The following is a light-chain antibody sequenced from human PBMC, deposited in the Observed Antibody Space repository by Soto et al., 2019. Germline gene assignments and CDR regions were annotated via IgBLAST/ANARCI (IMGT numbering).Light chain of an antibody. J-gene: IGLJ2*01. CDR1: SSDVGGYDY. V-gene: IGLV2-14*01. Sequence: QSVLTQPASVSGSPGQSITISCTGTSSDVGGYDYVSWYQQHAGKAPKLTIYNVRNRPSGVSNRFSGSKSGNTASLTISGLQPEDEADYFCSSYTNSGTVLFGGGTKLTVL. CDR2: NVR. CDR3: SSYTNSGTVL.